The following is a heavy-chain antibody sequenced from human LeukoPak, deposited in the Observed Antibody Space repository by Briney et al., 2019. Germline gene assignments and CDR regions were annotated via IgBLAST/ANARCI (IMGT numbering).Heavy chain of an antibody. D-gene: IGHD3-10*01. V-gene: IGHV4-59*08. CDR1: GGSISSYY. Sequence: SETLSLTCTVSGGSISSYYWSWIRQPPGKGLEWIGYIYYSGSTNYNPSLKSRVTISVDASKNQFSLNLSSVTAADTAVYYCARLSYGSGSHYNFYFDFWGQGTLVTVSA. J-gene: IGHJ4*02. CDR3: ARLSYGSGSHYNFYFDF. CDR2: IYYSGST.